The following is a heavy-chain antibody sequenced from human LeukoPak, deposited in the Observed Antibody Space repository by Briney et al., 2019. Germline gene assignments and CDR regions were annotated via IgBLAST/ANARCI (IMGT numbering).Heavy chain of an antibody. Sequence: GGSLRLSCEASGFSFSRHWMHWIRQPPGKDLVWVARISDGGSYRSHVGSVEGRFTISRDNVRNILYLHMNDLRGEDTAVYYCASFGISWTSAYWGQGTLVTVSS. CDR3: ASFGISWTSAY. CDR2: ISDGGSYR. V-gene: IGHV3-74*01. CDR1: GFSFSRHW. J-gene: IGHJ4*02. D-gene: IGHD2-21*01.